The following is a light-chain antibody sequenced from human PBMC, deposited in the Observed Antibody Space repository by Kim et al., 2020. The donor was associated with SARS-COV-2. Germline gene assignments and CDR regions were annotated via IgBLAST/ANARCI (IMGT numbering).Light chain of an antibody. CDR1: SSDIGGYNY. CDR2: DVS. J-gene: IGLJ2*01. CDR3: SSYTSSSTYVV. Sequence: QSALTQPASVSGSPGQSITISCTGTSSDIGGYNYVSWYQHHPGKAPKLMIYDVSKRPSGVSNRFSGSKSDNTASLTISGLQAEDEADYYCSSYTSSSTYVVFGGVTKLTVL. V-gene: IGLV2-14*03.